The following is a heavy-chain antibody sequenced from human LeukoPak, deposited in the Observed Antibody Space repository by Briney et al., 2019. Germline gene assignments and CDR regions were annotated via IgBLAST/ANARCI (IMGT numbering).Heavy chain of an antibody. V-gene: IGHV3-30*03. J-gene: IGHJ4*02. CDR3: ARVLYYYDSSGIGSFDY. CDR2: ISYDGSNK. Sequence: GRSLRLSCAASGFTFSSYGMHWVRQAPGKGLEWVAVISYDGSNKYYADSVKGRFTISRDNSKNTLYLQMNSLRAEDTAVYYCARVLYYYDSSGIGSFDYWGQGTLVTVSS. CDR1: GFTFSSYG. D-gene: IGHD3-22*01.